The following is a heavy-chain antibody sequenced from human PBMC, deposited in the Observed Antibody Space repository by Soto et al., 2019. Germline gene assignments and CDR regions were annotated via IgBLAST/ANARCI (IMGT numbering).Heavy chain of an antibody. CDR1: GFTFSSYG. J-gene: IGHJ6*02. Sequence: GGSLRLSCAASGFTFSSYGMHWVRQAPGKGLEWVAVISYDGSNKYYADSVKGRFTISRDSSKNTLYLQMNSLRAEDTAVYYCAKDNQGYSSSGSYYGMDVWGQGTTVTVSS. V-gene: IGHV3-30*18. CDR2: ISYDGSNK. D-gene: IGHD6-13*01. CDR3: AKDNQGYSSSGSYYGMDV.